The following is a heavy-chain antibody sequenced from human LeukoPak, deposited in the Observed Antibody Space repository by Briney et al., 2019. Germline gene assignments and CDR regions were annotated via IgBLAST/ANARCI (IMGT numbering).Heavy chain of an antibody. CDR2: ISGSGGST. Sequence: PGGSLRLSCAASGFTFISYAMSWVRQAPGKGPEWVSGISGSGGSTYYADSVKGRFTISRDNSKKTLYLQMNSLRAEDTAVYYCAKDIGLRYFDWGNWFDPWGQGTLVTVSS. CDR3: AKDIGLRYFDWGNWFDP. V-gene: IGHV3-23*01. J-gene: IGHJ5*02. D-gene: IGHD3-9*01. CDR1: GFTFISYA.